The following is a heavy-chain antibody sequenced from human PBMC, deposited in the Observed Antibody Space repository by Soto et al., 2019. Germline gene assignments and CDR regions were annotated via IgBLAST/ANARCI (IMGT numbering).Heavy chain of an antibody. Sequence: QVQLQESGPGLVNPSGTLSLTCAVSGGSITSNWWSWVRQPPGKGLEWIGEIHHSGSFNYNPSLRSRATISIDKSKNQLSLKRTSVTAADTGVHYWVRSDWYRFDPWGQGTLVTVSS. CDR1: GGSITSNW. CDR2: IHHSGSF. J-gene: IGHJ5*02. V-gene: IGHV4-4*02. D-gene: IGHD6-19*01. CDR3: VRSDWYRFDP.